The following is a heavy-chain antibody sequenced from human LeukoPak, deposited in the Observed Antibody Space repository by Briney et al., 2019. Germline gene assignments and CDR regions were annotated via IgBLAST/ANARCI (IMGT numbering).Heavy chain of an antibody. CDR3: VRAWFAGYAPYGMDV. V-gene: IGHV3-53*01. D-gene: IGHD3-9*01. Sequence: GGSLRLSCAASGFTVSINYMSWVRQPPGKGLEWVSVIYSGGTTYYADSVRGRFTISRDNSKNTVYLQMNSLRAEDTAVYYCVRAWFAGYAPYGMDVWGQGTTVTVSS. CDR2: IYSGGTT. CDR1: GFTVSINY. J-gene: IGHJ6*02.